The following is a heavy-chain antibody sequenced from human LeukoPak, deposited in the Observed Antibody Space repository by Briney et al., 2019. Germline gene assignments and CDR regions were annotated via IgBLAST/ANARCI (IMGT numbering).Heavy chain of an antibody. CDR1: GDSVSSNSAA. D-gene: IGHD3-10*01. V-gene: IGHV6-1*01. Sequence: SQTLSLTCAISGDSVSSNSAAWNWIRQPPSRGLEWLGRTYYRSKWYNDYAVSVKSRITINPDTSKNQFTLQLNSVTPEDTAVYYCARDAWYYGSGSHALDYWGQGTLVTVSS. CDR3: ARDAWYYGSGSHALDY. CDR2: TYYRSKWYN. J-gene: IGHJ4*02.